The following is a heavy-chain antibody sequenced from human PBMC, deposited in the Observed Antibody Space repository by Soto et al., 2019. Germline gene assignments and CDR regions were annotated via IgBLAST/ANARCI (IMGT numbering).Heavy chain of an antibody. CDR1: GYTFNDYE. V-gene: IGHV1-8*02. CDR2: MNPNSGET. J-gene: IGHJ5*02. Sequence: EQLVQSAAEVKKPGASVKVSCMTSGYTFNDYEINWVRQATGQGLEWIGWMNPNSGETGYAQRFQGRVTMTTSTSRSTAYLELSSLTSDDTAVYYCARIAMPARPRWYNWFDPWGQGTLVTVSS. CDR3: ARIAMPARPRWYNWFDP. D-gene: IGHD2-2*01.